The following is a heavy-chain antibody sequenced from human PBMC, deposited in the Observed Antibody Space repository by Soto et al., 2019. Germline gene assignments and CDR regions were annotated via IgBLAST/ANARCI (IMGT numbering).Heavy chain of an antibody. J-gene: IGHJ6*03. CDR3: ARDRRVAAAATAYYYYMDV. Sequence: PSQTLSLTCAISGDSVSSNSAAWNWIRQSPSRGLEWLGRTYYRSKWYNDYAVSVKSRITINPDTSKNQFSLQLNSVTPEDTAVYYCARDRRVAAAATAYYYYMDVWGKGTTVTVSS. V-gene: IGHV6-1*01. CDR2: TYYRSKWYN. CDR1: GDSVSSNSAA. D-gene: IGHD6-13*01.